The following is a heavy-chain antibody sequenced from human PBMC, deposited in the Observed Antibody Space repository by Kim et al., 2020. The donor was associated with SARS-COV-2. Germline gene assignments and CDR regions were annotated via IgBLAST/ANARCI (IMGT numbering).Heavy chain of an antibody. J-gene: IGHJ5*02. CDR3: TRRLQPNWFDP. CDR2: IRSKANSYAT. CDR1: GFTFSGSA. Sequence: GGSLRLSCAASGFTFSGSAMHWVRQASGKGLEWVGRIRSKANSYATAYAAWGKGRFTISSDDSKNPAYLQMNSLKTEDTAVYNCTRRLQPNWFDPWGQGT. V-gene: IGHV3-73*01.